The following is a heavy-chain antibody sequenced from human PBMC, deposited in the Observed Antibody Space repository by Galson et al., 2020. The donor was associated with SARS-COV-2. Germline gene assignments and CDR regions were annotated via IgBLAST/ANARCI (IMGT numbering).Heavy chain of an antibody. CDR2: IYPGDSDT. V-gene: IGHV5-51*01. CDR1: GYSFTSYW. CDR3: ARLPGGTTVTSAFDY. D-gene: IGHD4-4*01. Sequence: KIGESLKISCKGSGYSFTSYWLGWVRQMPGKGLEWMGIIYPGDSDTRYSPSFQGQVTISADKSISTAYLQWSSLKASDTAMYYCARLPGGTTVTSAFDYWGQGTLVTVSS. J-gene: IGHJ4*02.